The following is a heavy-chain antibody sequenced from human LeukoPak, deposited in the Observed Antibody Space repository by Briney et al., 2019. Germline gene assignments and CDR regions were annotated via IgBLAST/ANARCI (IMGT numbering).Heavy chain of an antibody. CDR2: ISSSGTTI. J-gene: IGHJ4*02. V-gene: IGHV3-48*03. Sequence: TGGSLRLSCAASGFTFSSCEMHWVRQAPGKGLAWVSYISSSGTTIHYADSVKGRFTISRDNAKNSVYLQMNSLRVEDTAVYYCARVRYQTADYWGQGTLVTVSS. D-gene: IGHD3-16*02. CDR1: GFTFSSCE. CDR3: ARVRYQTADY.